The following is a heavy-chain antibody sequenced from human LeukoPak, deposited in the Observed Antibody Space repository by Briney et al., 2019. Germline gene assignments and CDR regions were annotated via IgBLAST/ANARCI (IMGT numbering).Heavy chain of an antibody. V-gene: IGHV3-23*01. CDR3: ASALTSSYDSSGYPDYFDY. CDR2: ISGGGGST. D-gene: IGHD3-22*01. J-gene: IGHJ4*02. Sequence: GGSLRLSCAASGFTFTSYSMNWVRQAPGKGLEWVSTISGGGGSTYYADSVKGRFTISRDNSKNTLYLQVNSLRAEDTAVYYCASALTSSYDSSGYPDYFDYWGQGTLVTVSS. CDR1: GFTFTSYS.